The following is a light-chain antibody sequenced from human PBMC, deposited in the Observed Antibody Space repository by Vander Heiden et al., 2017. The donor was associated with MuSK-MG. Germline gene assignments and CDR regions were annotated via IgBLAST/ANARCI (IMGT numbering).Light chain of an antibody. J-gene: IGKJ4*01. V-gene: IGKV1-33*01. CDR1: QDISNY. CDR2: DAS. Sequence: DIQMTQSPSSLSASVGDRVTITCQASQDISNYLNWYQQKPGKAPKLLIYDASNLETAVPSRFSGSGSGTDFTLTIRSLQPEDFATYYCHGDDNLGLTFGGGTKVEIK. CDR3: HGDDNLGLT.